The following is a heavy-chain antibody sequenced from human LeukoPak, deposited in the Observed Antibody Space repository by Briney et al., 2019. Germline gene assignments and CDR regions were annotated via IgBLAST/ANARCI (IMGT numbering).Heavy chain of an antibody. V-gene: IGHV3-48*03. CDR1: GFTFSSYE. J-gene: IGHJ4*02. CDR2: IGNRGTTI. D-gene: IGHD3-16*01. Sequence: GGSLRLSCAASGFTFSSYEMNWVRQAPGKGLEWVSHIGNRGTTIFYAGSVKGRFTISRDNAKNSLSLQMNSLRAEDAAIYYCARGDRLTTLDCWGQGTLVTVS. CDR3: ARGDRLTTLDC.